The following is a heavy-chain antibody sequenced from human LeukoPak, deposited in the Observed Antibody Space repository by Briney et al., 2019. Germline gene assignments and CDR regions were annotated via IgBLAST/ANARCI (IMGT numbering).Heavy chain of an antibody. D-gene: IGHD1-26*01. J-gene: IGHJ4*02. CDR3: AKDLPLNIVGHLENAVAGFDY. CDR2: ISGSGGST. V-gene: IGHV3-23*01. Sequence: PGGSLRLSCAASGFTFSDYAMSWVRQAPGKGLEWVSGISGSGGSTYYADSVKGRFTISRDNSKNTLFLQLNGLRAEDTAVYYCAKDLPLNIVGHLENAVAGFDYWGLGTLVTVSS. CDR1: GFTFSDYA.